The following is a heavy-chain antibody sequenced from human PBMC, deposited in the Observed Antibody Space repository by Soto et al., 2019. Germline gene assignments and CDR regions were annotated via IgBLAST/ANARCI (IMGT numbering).Heavy chain of an antibody. CDR2: MNPNTCDT. CDR1: GYTFISYD. Sequence: QVQLVQSGAEVKKPGASVKVSCKASGYTFISYDIIWVRQATGQGLEWMGWMNPNTCDTSYAQKVQGRVTMTRNTSINTSNLELSSRRSDDTAVDFCARGDGYVFDYWGQGTLVTVSS. J-gene: IGHJ4*02. V-gene: IGHV1-8*01. CDR3: ARGDGYVFDY. D-gene: IGHD5-12*01.